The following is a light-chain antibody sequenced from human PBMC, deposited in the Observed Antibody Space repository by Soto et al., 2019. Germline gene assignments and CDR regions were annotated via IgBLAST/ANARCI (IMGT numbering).Light chain of an antibody. CDR3: QHYNSYSEA. V-gene: IGKV1-5*03. J-gene: IGKJ1*01. CDR2: KAS. CDR1: QTISSW. Sequence: DIQMTQSPSTLSGSVGDRVTITCRASQTISSWLAWYQQKPGKAPKLLIYKASTLKSGVPSRFSGSGSGTEFTLTISSLQADDFATYYCQHYNSYSEAFGQGNKVDIK.